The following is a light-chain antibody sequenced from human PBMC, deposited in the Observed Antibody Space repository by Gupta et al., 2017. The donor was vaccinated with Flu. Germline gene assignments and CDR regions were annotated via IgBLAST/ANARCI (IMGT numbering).Light chain of an antibody. CDR2: EAS. CDR3: QQYDSYSLT. Sequence: DIQLPQSPSTLCAYVRYRVTNTCRASQSLSTLLAWYQQKPGKAPNLLIYEASNLASGVPARFSGSGSGTEFTLTISSLQPDDFATYYCQQYDSYSLTFGGGTKVEI. J-gene: IGKJ4*01. CDR1: QSLSTL. V-gene: IGKV1-5*03.